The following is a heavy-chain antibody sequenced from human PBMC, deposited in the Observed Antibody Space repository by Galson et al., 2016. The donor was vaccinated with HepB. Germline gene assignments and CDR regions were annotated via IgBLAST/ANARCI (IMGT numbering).Heavy chain of an antibody. J-gene: IGHJ6*02. CDR3: ARVLFGSGSYWCLDV. CDR1: GFTFSSYT. Sequence: SLRLSCAASGFTFSSYTMNWVRQAPGKGLEWVPYISSNSGTTYYADSVKGRFTVSRDNAKSSLYLQMNSLRDEDTAVYFCARVLFGSGSYWCLDVWGQGTTVTVSS. CDR2: ISSNSGTT. D-gene: IGHD3-10*01. V-gene: IGHV3-48*02.